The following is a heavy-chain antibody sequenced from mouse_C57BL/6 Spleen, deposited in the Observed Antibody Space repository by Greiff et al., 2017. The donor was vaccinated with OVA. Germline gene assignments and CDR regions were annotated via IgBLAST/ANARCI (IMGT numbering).Heavy chain of an antibody. Sequence: EVQLQQSGPELVKPGASVKISCKASGYTFTDYYMNWVKQSHGKSLEWIGDINPNNGGTSYNQKFKGKATLTVDKSSSTAYMELRSLTSEDSAVYYCAWAVVPTGFAYWGQGTLVTVSA. CDR1: GYTFTDYY. CDR2: INPNNGGT. J-gene: IGHJ3*01. D-gene: IGHD1-1*01. V-gene: IGHV1-26*01. CDR3: AWAVVPTGFAY.